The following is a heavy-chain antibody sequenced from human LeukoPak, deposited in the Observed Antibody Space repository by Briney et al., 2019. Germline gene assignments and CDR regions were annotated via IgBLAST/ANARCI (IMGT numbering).Heavy chain of an antibody. D-gene: IGHD3-16*01. CDR1: GGSIRSHY. V-gene: IGHV4-59*11. CDR2: SHYSGST. J-gene: IGHJ4*02. Sequence: SETLSLTCTVSGGSIRSHYWSWIRQPPGKGLEWIVNSHYSGSTNYNPSLKSRLTISVDSSKNQFSLKLNSVTAADTAVYYCASSTRWGDYFDYWGQGTLVTVSS. CDR3: ASSTRWGDYFDY.